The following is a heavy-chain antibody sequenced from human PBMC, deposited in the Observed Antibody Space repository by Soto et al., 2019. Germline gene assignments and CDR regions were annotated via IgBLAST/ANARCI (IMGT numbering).Heavy chain of an antibody. CDR3: ARTYYDILTGYRFDY. Sequence: SETLSLTCTVSGGSISSGGYYWSWIRQHPGKGLEWIGYIYYSGSTYYNPSLKSRVTISVDTSKNQFSLKLSSVTAADTAVYYCARTYYDILTGYRFDYWGQGTLVTAPQ. V-gene: IGHV4-31*03. D-gene: IGHD3-9*01. CDR2: IYYSGST. CDR1: GGSISSGGYY. J-gene: IGHJ4*02.